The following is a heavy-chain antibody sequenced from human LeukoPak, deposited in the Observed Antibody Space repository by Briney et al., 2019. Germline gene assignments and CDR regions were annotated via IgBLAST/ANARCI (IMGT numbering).Heavy chain of an antibody. J-gene: IGHJ4*02. CDR1: GFTFSSYC. V-gene: IGHV3-30*18. D-gene: IGHD1-20*01. CDR2: ISYDGSNK. CDR3: AKQGITGTGGYFDS. Sequence: GRSLTLSCAASGFTFSSYCMGCVRQAPGKGLEWVAVISYDGSNKYYADSVKGRFTISRDNSKNTLYLQMNSLRAEDTAVYYCAKQGITGTGGYFDSCGQGTLVSVSS.